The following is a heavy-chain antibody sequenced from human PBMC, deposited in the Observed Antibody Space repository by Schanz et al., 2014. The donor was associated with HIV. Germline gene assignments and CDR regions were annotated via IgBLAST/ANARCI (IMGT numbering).Heavy chain of an antibody. Sequence: QVQLVESGGGVVQPGRSLRLSCAASGFTFITYGMHWVRQAPGKGLEWVAFISYDGSNKYYADSVKGRFTISRDNSKNTLYLQMNSLRAEDTAVYYCARVANWDYYGMDVWGRGTTVIVSS. CDR3: ARVANWDYYGMDV. CDR2: ISYDGSNK. V-gene: IGHV3-30*03. J-gene: IGHJ6*02. CDR1: GFTFITYG. D-gene: IGHD3-16*01.